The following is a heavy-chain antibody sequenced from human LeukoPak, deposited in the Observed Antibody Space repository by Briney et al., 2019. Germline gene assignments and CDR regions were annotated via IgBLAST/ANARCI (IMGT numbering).Heavy chain of an antibody. Sequence: GGSLRLSCAASGISVSNNYMSWVRQAPGKGLEWVSVIYSGGSTYYADSVKGRFTISRHNSKNTLYLQMNSLRAEDTAVYYCARQTGYSSSWYDYWGQGTLVTVSS. CDR3: ARQTGYSSSWYDY. D-gene: IGHD6-13*01. J-gene: IGHJ4*02. V-gene: IGHV3-53*04. CDR1: GISVSNNY. CDR2: IYSGGST.